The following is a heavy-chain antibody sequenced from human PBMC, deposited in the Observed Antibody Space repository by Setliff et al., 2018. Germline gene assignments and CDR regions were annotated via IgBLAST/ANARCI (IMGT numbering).Heavy chain of an antibody. D-gene: IGHD2-21*01. V-gene: IGHV3-21*01. CDR2: ISPSSSHI. CDR3: ARGGGVWSFGTPAKDY. Sequence: GSLRLSCVASGLSFSTSAMHWVRQAPGKELEYVSSISPSSSHIYYADSAEGRFTISRDNAKNSLYLQMNSLRTEDTAVYYCARGGGVWSFGTPAKDYWGQGTLVTVSS. J-gene: IGHJ4*02. CDR1: GLSFSTSA.